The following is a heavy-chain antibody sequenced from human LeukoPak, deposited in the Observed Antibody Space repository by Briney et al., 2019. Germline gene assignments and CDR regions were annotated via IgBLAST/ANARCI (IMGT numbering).Heavy chain of an antibody. CDR3: ARRLGHGSASRTEWYFDP. CDR2: IYYTGDT. J-gene: IGHJ5*02. D-gene: IGHD2-2*01. CDR1: GGPIINYY. V-gene: IGHV4-59*08. Sequence: PSETLSLTCTVSGGPIINYYWTWIRQPPGKGLEWIGYIYYTGDTKHNPSLKSRVTMSLDTSKNQFSLRLSSVTAADTAVYYCARRLGHGSASRTEWYFDPWGQGTLVTVSS.